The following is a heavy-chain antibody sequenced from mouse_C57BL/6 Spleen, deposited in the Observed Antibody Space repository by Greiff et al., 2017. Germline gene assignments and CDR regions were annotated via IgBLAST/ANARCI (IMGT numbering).Heavy chain of an antibody. CDR1: GYTFTSYW. CDR3: AREVIYDGYAMDY. Sequence: QVQLKQPGAELVKPGASVTLSCKASGYTFTSYWMHWVKQRPGQGLEWIGMIHPNSGSTNYNEKFKSKATLTVDKSSSTAYMQLSSLTSEDSAVYYCAREVIYDGYAMDYWGQGTSVTVSS. V-gene: IGHV1-64*01. CDR2: IHPNSGST. D-gene: IGHD2-3*01. J-gene: IGHJ4*01.